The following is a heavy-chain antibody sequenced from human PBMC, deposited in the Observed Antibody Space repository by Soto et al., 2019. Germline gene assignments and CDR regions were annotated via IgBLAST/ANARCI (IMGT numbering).Heavy chain of an antibody. Sequence: SVKVSFKASGYTFSNCAMHWVRQAPGQGLEWMGWINAGNGDTKYSQKFQDRVTITRDTSASTAYMELSSLRFEDTAVYYCASEIDATTATSLDYWGQGTLVTVSS. CDR3: ASEIDATTATSLDY. CDR1: GYTFSNCA. CDR2: INAGNGDT. V-gene: IGHV1-3*01. D-gene: IGHD4-17*01. J-gene: IGHJ4*02.